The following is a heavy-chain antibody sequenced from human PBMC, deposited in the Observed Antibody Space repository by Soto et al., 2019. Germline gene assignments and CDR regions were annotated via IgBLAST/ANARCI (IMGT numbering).Heavy chain of an antibody. CDR3: AAEIYYYGSGTHPTLDY. D-gene: IGHD3-10*01. CDR2: IWYDGSNK. Sequence: GGSLRLSCAASGFTFSSYGMHWVRQAPGKGLEWVAVIWYDGSNKYYADSVKGRFIISRDNSKNKLYLQMNSLRAEDTAVYYCAAEIYYYGSGTHPTLDYWGQGTLVTVSS. J-gene: IGHJ4*02. V-gene: IGHV3-33*01. CDR1: GFTFSSYG.